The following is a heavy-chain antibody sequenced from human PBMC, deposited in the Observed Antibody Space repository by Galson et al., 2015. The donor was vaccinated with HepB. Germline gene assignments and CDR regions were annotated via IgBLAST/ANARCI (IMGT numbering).Heavy chain of an antibody. J-gene: IGHJ4*02. CDR3: ARDSTGDSFLDY. Sequence: ALVKPTQTLTLTCSFSGFSFTPTALGVSWIRQPPGEALEWLAVIYGDDDQYYSPSLRSRLSVTKDASKNQVVLTMTNMDPVDTATYYCARDSTGDSFLDYWGQGTPVTVSS. V-gene: IGHV2-70*01. CDR1: GFSFTPTALG. CDR2: IYGDDDQ. D-gene: IGHD3-22*01.